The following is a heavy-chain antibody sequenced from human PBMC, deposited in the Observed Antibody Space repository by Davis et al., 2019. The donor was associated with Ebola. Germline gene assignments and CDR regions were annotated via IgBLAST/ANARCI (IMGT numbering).Heavy chain of an antibody. V-gene: IGHV4-59*11. D-gene: IGHD2-2*01. CDR3: ARFTWCSSTSCYYYYGMDV. Sequence: PSETLSLTCTVSGGSISSHYWSWIRQSPGKGLEWIGYIYNTGSTNYNPSLKSRVTISVDTSKNQFSLKLSSVTAADTAVYYCARFTWCSSTSCYYYYGMDVWGQGTTVTVSS. CDR1: GGSISSHY. J-gene: IGHJ6*02. CDR2: IYNTGST.